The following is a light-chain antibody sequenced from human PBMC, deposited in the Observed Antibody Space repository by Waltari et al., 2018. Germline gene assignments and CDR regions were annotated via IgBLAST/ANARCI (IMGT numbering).Light chain of an antibody. CDR3: QQYGSSFT. CDR2: GAS. J-gene: IGKJ3*01. CDR1: QRVSSSY. Sequence: EIMLTQSPGTLSLSPGERATLSCRASQRVSSSYLAWYQQKPGQAPRLLIYGASSRATGIPDRFSGSGSGTDFTLTISRLEPEDFAVYYCQQYGSSFTFGPGTKVDIK. V-gene: IGKV3-20*01.